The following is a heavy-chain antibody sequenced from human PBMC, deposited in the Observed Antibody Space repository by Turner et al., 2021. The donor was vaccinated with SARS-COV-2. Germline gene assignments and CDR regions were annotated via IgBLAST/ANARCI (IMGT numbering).Heavy chain of an antibody. CDR1: GGSITNINYQ. J-gene: IGHJ4*02. CDR2: IYYTGST. D-gene: IGHD1-26*01. CDR3: ARHSPELRGDYFDY. Sequence: QLQLQESGPGLLKPSETLSLTCTVSGGSITNINYQWGWVRQPPGKGPEWVGSIYYTGSTSYNPSLKSRLTISIDTPKNQFSLTLTSVTAADTAVYYCARHSPELRGDYFDYWGQGTLVTVSS. V-gene: IGHV4-39*01.